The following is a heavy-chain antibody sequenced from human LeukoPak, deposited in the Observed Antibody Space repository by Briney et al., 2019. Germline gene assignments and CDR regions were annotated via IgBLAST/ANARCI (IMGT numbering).Heavy chain of an antibody. D-gene: IGHD3-10*01. CDR2: ISYDGSNK. V-gene: IGHV3-30*18. CDR1: GFTFISYG. J-gene: IGHJ6*02. CDR3: AKGYYGSGSYYAPDV. Sequence: GRSLRLSCAASGFTFISYGMHWVRQAPGKGLEWVAVISYDGSNKYYADSVKGRFTISRDNSKNTLYLQMNSLRAEDTAMYYCAKGYYGSGSYYAPDVWGQGTTVTVSS.